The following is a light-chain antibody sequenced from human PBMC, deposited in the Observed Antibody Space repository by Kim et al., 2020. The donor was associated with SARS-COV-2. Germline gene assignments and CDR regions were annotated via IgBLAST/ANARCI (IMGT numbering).Light chain of an antibody. V-gene: IGKV3-11*01. CDR2: DAS. CDR3: QQRNNWPWT. CDR1: QSVGNF. Sequence: WSPGERATLYGRTSQSVGNFLAWYQQKPVQPPRLLIYDASYRATGIPARFSGSGSGTDFTLTISSLGPEDFAVYYCQQRNNWPWTFGQGTKVDIK. J-gene: IGKJ1*01.